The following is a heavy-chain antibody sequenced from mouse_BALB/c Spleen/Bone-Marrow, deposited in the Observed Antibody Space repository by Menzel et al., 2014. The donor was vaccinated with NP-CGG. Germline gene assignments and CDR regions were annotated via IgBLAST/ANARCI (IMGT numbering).Heavy chain of an antibody. Sequence: ESGPGLVKPSQSLSLTCTVTGYSITSDSAWNWIRQLPGNKLEWMAYISYSGSTTYNPSLKSRISITRDTSKNQFFLQLNSVTTEDTATYYCARRGYYGTFLFAYWGQGTLVTVSA. CDR2: ISYSGST. V-gene: IGHV3-2*02. CDR3: ARRGYYGTFLFAY. D-gene: IGHD2-1*01. CDR1: GYSITSDSA. J-gene: IGHJ3*01.